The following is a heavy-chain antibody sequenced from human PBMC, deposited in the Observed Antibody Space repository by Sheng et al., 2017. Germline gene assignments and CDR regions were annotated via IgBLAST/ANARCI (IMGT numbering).Heavy chain of an antibody. D-gene: IGHD3-10*01. CDR2: IYYSGST. Sequence: QESGPGLVKPSETLSLTCTVSGGSISSYYWSWIRQPPGKGLEWIGYIYYSGSTNYNPSLKSRVTISVDTSKNQFSLKLSSVTAADTAVYYCARERTYYYGSGSYFNWFDPWGQGTLVTVSS. CDR3: ARERTYYYGSGSYFNWFDP. CDR1: GGSISSYY. J-gene: IGHJ5*02. V-gene: IGHV4-59*01.